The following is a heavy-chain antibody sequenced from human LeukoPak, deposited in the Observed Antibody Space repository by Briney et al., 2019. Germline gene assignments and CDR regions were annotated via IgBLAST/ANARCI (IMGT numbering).Heavy chain of an antibody. D-gene: IGHD3-3*01. Sequence: SETLSLTCAVYGGSFSNYYWSWIRQPPGKGLEWIGEINHSGSTTYNPSLKSRVTISIDTSKNQFSLKLSSVTAADTALYYCARGREFWSGYYRNAFDIWGQGTMVTVSS. J-gene: IGHJ3*02. CDR2: INHSGST. CDR1: GGSFSNYY. V-gene: IGHV4-34*01. CDR3: ARGREFWSGYYRNAFDI.